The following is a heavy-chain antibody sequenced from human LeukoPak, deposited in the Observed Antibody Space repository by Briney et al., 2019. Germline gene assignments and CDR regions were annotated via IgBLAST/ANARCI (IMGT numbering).Heavy chain of an antibody. CDR1: GFTFSSYW. CDR3: ARASTQPGYYESDYCYMDV. D-gene: IGHD3-22*01. V-gene: IGHV3-7*03. J-gene: IGHJ6*03. CDR2: IKQDGSEK. Sequence: GGSLRLSCAASGFTFSSYWMTWVRQAPGKGLEWVANIKQDGSEKYYVDSVKGRFTISRDNAKNSLYLQMNSLRAEDTAVYYCARASTQPGYYESDYCYMDVWGKGTTVTVSS.